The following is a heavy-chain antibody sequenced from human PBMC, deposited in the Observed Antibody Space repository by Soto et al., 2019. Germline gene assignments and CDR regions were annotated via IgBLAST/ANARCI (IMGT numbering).Heavy chain of an antibody. D-gene: IGHD6-13*01. Sequence: QVQLVESGGGVVQPGRSLRLYCAASGFTFSSYGMHWVRQAPGKGLEWVAVISYDGSNKYYADSVKGRFTISRDNSKNTLYLQMNSLRAEDTAVYYCAKIEGQQLVLGAFDIWGQGTMVTVSS. V-gene: IGHV3-30*18. CDR3: AKIEGQQLVLGAFDI. J-gene: IGHJ3*02. CDR1: GFTFSSYG. CDR2: ISYDGSNK.